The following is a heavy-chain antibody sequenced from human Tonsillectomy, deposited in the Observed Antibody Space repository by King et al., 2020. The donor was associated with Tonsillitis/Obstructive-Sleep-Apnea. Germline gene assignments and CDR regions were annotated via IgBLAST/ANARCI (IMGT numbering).Heavy chain of an antibody. D-gene: IGHD5-18*01. V-gene: IGHV3-49*04. CDR1: GFTFGDYV. CDR2: IRSKTYGGTT. J-gene: IGHJ4*02. CDR3: ARDPHRYGPYYFDY. Sequence: VQLVESGGGLVQPGRSLRLSCTASGFTFGDYVMSWVRQAPGKGLEWVGFIRSKTYGGTTEYAASVKGRFTISRDDSKSIAYLQMNSLKTEDTAVYYCARDPHRYGPYYFDYRGQGTLVPVSS.